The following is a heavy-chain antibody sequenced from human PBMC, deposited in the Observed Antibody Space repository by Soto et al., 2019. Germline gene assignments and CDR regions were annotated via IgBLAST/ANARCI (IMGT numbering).Heavy chain of an antibody. D-gene: IGHD4-17*01. CDR2: IKSKTDGGTT. CDR3: TIDYGDYAGKFDY. J-gene: IGHJ4*02. Sequence: GGSLRLSCAASGFTFSNAWMSWVRQAPGKGLEWVGRIKSKTDGGTTDYAAPVKGRFTISRDDSKNTLYLQMNSLKTEDTAVYYCTIDYGDYAGKFDYWGQGTLVTVSS. V-gene: IGHV3-15*01. CDR1: GFTFSNAW.